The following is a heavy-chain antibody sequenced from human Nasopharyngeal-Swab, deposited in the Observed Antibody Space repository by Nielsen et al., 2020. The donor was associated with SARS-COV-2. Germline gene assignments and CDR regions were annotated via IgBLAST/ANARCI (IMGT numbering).Heavy chain of an antibody. V-gene: IGHV3-21*01. CDR3: ARDGLDYDFWSAYFMDV. D-gene: IGHD3-3*01. J-gene: IGHJ6*02. Sequence: WIRQPPGKGLEWVSSIRSSSSSIYCADSVKGRFTISRDNAKNSLYLQMNSLRAEDTAIYYCARDGLDYDFWSAYFMDVWGQGTTVTVSS. CDR2: IRSSSSSI.